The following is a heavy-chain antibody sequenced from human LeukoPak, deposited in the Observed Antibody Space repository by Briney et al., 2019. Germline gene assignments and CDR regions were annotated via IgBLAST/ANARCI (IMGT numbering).Heavy chain of an antibody. CDR3: ARDGSSSSFQH. Sequence: GGSLRLSCAASGFTFSSYGMHWVRQAPGKGLEWVAVIWYDGSNKYYADSGKGRFTISRDNSKNTLYLQMNSLRAEDTAVYYCARDGSSSSFQHWGQGTLVTVSS. D-gene: IGHD6-6*01. V-gene: IGHV3-33*01. CDR1: GFTFSSYG. J-gene: IGHJ1*01. CDR2: IWYDGSNK.